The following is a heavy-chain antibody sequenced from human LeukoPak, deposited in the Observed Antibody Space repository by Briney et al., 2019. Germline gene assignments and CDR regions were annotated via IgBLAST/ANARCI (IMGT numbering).Heavy chain of an antibody. Sequence: ASVKVSCKASGGTFSSYAISWVRQAPGQGLEWMGGIIPIFGTANYAQKFQGRVTITADKSTSTAYMELSSLRSDDTAVYYCARVSRDGYNLNTWGQGTLVTVSS. J-gene: IGHJ5*02. D-gene: IGHD5-24*01. CDR1: GGTFSSYA. V-gene: IGHV1-69*06. CDR3: ARVSRDGYNLNT. CDR2: IIPIFGTA.